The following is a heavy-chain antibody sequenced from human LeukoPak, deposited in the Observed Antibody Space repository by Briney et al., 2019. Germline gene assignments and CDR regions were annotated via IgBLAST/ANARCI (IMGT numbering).Heavy chain of an antibody. CDR3: ARDPSVPSDYYYYGMDV. D-gene: IGHD2-2*01. J-gene: IGHJ6*02. V-gene: IGHV3-30-3*01. CDR1: GFTFSSYA. Sequence: PGGSLRLSCAASGFTFSSYAMHWVRQAPGKGLEWVAVISYDGSNKYYADSVKGRFTISRDNSKNTLYLQMNSLRAEDTAVYYCARDPSVPSDYYYYGMDVWGQGTTVTVSS. CDR2: ISYDGSNK.